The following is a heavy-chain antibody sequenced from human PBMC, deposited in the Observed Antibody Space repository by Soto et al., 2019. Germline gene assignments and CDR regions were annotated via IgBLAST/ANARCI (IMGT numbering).Heavy chain of an antibody. CDR2: IYHSWTT. CDR3: GTYYDSSGPTFDY. CDR1: GVSISSGDHY. J-gene: IGHJ4*02. D-gene: IGHD3-22*01. Sequence: PSETLPLTCTVSGVSISSGDHYWSWVRQPPGNGLEWIAYIYHSWTTYFNPSLKSRVTMSVDTSNSQLSLRLSSVTAADTAVYYRGTYYDSSGPTFDYWGQGALVTVSS. V-gene: IGHV4-30-4*01.